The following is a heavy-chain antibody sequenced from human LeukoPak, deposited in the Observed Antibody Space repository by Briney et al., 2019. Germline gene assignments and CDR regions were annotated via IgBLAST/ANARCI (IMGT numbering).Heavy chain of an antibody. D-gene: IGHD6-19*01. CDR3: VPGGLAVSGIDY. V-gene: IGHV3-21*01. J-gene: IGHJ4*02. CDR2: MSSSSSYM. CDR1: GFTFSDYS. Sequence: GGSLRLSRAASGFTFSDYSMNWVRQAPGKGLEWVSSMSSSSSYMYYADSVKGRFTISRDNAKSLLYLQMNNLRAEDTAVYYCVPGGLAVSGIDYWGQGALVTVSS.